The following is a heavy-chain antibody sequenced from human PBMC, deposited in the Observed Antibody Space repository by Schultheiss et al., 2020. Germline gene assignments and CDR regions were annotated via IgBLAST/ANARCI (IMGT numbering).Heavy chain of an antibody. J-gene: IGHJ3*02. V-gene: IGHV4-34*09. CDR3: ATRALVSDAFDI. CDR1: GGSFRDYY. D-gene: IGHD3-10*01. Sequence: SQTLSLTCAVYGGSFRDYYMSWIRQPPGKGLEWIGSIYYSGSTYYNPSLKSRVTISVDTSKTQFSLKLSSVTAADTAVYYCATRALVSDAFDIWGQGTMVTVSS. CDR2: IYYSGST.